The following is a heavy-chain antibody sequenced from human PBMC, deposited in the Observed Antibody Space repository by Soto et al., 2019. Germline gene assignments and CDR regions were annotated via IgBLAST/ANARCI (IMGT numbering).Heavy chain of an antibody. CDR3: ARSIGGSSYYPPDY. CDR2: LANDGSYQ. D-gene: IGHD2-15*01. J-gene: IGHJ4*02. Sequence: QVQLVESGGGVVQPGGSLRLSCAASGFTFSGYGMHWVRQSPGEGLEWVAILANDGSYQYYAESVKGRSTISRDNSKNTLYLQMDSLRPADSAGYYCARSIGGSSYYPPDYWGQGTLVTVSP. CDR1: GFTFSGYG. V-gene: IGHV3-30*03.